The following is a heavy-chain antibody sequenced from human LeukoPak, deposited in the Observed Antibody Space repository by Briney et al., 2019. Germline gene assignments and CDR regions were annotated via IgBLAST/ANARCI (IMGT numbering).Heavy chain of an antibody. D-gene: IGHD1-1*01. Sequence: PSETLSLTCTVSGDSISRSSHYWGWIRQPPGKRLEWIGSIYYSGSTKYNPSLKSRVTISLDTSKNQFSLKVRSVTAADTAVYYCARGSSERGYYNYYYMDVWGKGTTVTISS. CDR1: GDSISRSSHY. CDR2: IYYSGST. CDR3: ARGSSERGYYNYYYMDV. V-gene: IGHV4-39*07. J-gene: IGHJ6*03.